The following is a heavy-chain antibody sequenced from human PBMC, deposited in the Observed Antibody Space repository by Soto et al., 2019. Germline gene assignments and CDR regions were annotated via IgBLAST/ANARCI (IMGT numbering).Heavy chain of an antibody. CDR3: TTDLGAGDCSSTSCQPMG. Sequence: GGSLRLSCAASGFTFSNAWMNWVRQAPGKGLEWVGRIKSKTDGGTTDYAAPVKGSFTISRNDSKNTLYLQMNGLKTGDTAVYYCTTDLGAGDCSSTSCQPMGWGQGTLVTVSS. CDR1: GFTFSNAW. J-gene: IGHJ4*02. CDR2: IKSKTDGGTT. D-gene: IGHD2-2*01. V-gene: IGHV3-15*07.